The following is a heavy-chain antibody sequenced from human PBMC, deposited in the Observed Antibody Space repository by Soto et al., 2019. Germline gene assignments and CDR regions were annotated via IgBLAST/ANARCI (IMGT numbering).Heavy chain of an antibody. CDR3: ARPLAGSSSWYSGVDMDV. CDR2: ISYDGSNK. D-gene: IGHD6-13*01. CDR1: GFTFSSYA. Sequence: QVQRVESGGGVVQPGRSLRLSCAASGFTFSSYAMHWVRQAPGKGLEWVAVISYDGSNKYYADSVKGRFTISLDNSKNTLYLQMNGQRGEDTAVYYCARPLAGSSSWYSGVDMDVWGRGTTVTVSS. J-gene: IGHJ6*02. V-gene: IGHV3-30-3*01.